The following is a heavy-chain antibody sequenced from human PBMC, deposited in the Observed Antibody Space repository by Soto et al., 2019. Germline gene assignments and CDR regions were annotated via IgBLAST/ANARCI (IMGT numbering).Heavy chain of an antibody. Sequence: QVQLVQSGAEVKKPGASVKVSCKASGYTFTSCGISWVRQAPGQGLEWMGWIRAYNGNTNYAQMLQGRVTMTTDTSTSTAYIELRSLRTDDTAVSYCASPSLVGHPANLYYWGQGPLVTDSS. D-gene: IGHD1-26*01. J-gene: IGHJ4*02. CDR2: IRAYNGNT. CDR1: GYTFTSCG. V-gene: IGHV1-18*01. CDR3: ASPSLVGHPANLYY.